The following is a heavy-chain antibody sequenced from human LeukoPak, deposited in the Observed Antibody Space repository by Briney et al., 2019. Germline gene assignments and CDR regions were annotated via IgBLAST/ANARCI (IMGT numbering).Heavy chain of an antibody. V-gene: IGHV4-34*01. CDR1: GGSFSGYY. J-gene: IGHJ5*02. CDR3: ARGRRGYYGSGSYYRWFDP. CDR2: INHSGST. D-gene: IGHD3-10*01. Sequence: SETLSLTCAVYGGSFSGYYWSWIRQPPGKGLEWIGEINHSGSTNYNPSLKSRVTISVDTSKSQFSLKLSSVTAADTAVYYCARGRRGYYGSGSYYRWFDPWGQGTLVTVSS.